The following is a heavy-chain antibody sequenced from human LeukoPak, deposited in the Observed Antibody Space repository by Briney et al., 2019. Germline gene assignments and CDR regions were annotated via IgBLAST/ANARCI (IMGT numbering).Heavy chain of an antibody. CDR3: AKRQEEYYYDSSGQQFGTDY. Sequence: GGSLRLSCAASGFTFSNYGMSWVRQAPGKGLEWVSAISGSGGSTYYADSVKGRFTISRDNSKNTLYLQMNSLRAEDTAVYYCAKRQEEYYYDSSGQQFGTDYWGQGTLVTVSS. V-gene: IGHV3-23*01. D-gene: IGHD3-22*01. CDR2: ISGSGGST. CDR1: GFTFSNYG. J-gene: IGHJ4*02.